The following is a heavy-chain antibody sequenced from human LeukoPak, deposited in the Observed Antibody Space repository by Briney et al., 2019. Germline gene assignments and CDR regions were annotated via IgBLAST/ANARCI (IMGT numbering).Heavy chain of an antibody. CDR2: IWYDGSNK. Sequence: PGSSLRLSCAASGFTFSSYGMHWVRQAPGKGLEGVAVIWYDGSNKYYADSVKGRFTISRDNSKNTLYLQMNSLRAEGTAVYYCAREEDRSSSSGLVFDYWGQGTLVTVSS. V-gene: IGHV3-33*01. CDR3: AREEDRSSSSGLVFDY. J-gene: IGHJ4*02. D-gene: IGHD6-6*01. CDR1: GFTFSSYG.